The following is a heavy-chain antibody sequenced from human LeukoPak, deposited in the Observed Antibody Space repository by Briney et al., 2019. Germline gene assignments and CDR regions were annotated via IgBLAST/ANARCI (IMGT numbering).Heavy chain of an antibody. Sequence: ASVKVSCKASGYTFTSYGISWVRQAPGQGLEWMGWISAYNGNTNYAQKLQGRVTMTTDTSTSTAYMELRSLRSDDTAVYYCARAYDFWSGYPPVDPWGQGTLVTVSS. CDR2: ISAYNGNT. J-gene: IGHJ5*02. V-gene: IGHV1-18*01. CDR1: GYTFTSYG. CDR3: ARAYDFWSGYPPVDP. D-gene: IGHD3-3*01.